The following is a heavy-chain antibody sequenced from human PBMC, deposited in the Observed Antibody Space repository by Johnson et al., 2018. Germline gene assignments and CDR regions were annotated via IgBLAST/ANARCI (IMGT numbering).Heavy chain of an antibody. CDR2: INHSGST. CDR1: GGSFSGYY. D-gene: IGHD1-26*01. CDR3: AKEGVMEWEYYGPFQY. Sequence: QVQLQQWGAGLLKPSETLSLTCAVYGGSFSGYYWSWIRQPPGKGLEWLGEINHSGSTNYNPSLKSRVTISVDTSKNQFSLKLSSVTAAETAVYYCAKEGVMEWEYYGPFQYWGPGTLVTVSS. V-gene: IGHV4-34*01. J-gene: IGHJ1*01.